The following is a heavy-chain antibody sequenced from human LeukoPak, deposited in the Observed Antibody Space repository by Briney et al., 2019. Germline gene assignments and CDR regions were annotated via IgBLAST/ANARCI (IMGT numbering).Heavy chain of an antibody. Sequence: SDTLSLTCTVSGVSLSSYYCSWFRQPRGKGLDWIGYGYYSGSTNYNPSRKIRVTISLDTSNNKFSLKLSSVTAADTAVYYCERVGGGDHYYCYYYYMDVWGKETKVTVSS. CDR2: GYYSGST. J-gene: IGHJ6*03. V-gene: IGHV4-59*01. CDR3: ERVGGGDHYYCYYYYMDV. CDR1: GVSLSSYY.